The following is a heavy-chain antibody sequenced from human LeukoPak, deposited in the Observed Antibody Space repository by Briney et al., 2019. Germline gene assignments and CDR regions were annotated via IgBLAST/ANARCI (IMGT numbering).Heavy chain of an antibody. Sequence: QPGRSLRLSCAASGFTFDDYAMHWVRQAPGKGLEWVSGISWDSGDIGYADSVKGRFTISRDNAKNSLYLQMNSLRPDDTALYYCAKDADRLWFGDLSLTRYFDYWGQGTLVTVSS. D-gene: IGHD3-10*01. CDR2: ISWDSGDI. V-gene: IGHV3-9*01. J-gene: IGHJ4*02. CDR3: AKDADRLWFGDLSLTRYFDY. CDR1: GFTFDDYA.